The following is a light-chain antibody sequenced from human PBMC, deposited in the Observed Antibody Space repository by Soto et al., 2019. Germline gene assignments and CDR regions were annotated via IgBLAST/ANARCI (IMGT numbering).Light chain of an antibody. J-gene: IGLJ1*01. CDR1: GFNIGSNYD. Sequence: QSVLTQPPSVSRAPGQRVTISCTGSGFNIGSNYDVNWYQQLPGTAPKLLIYGNNNLPSGVPDRFSASKSGFTASLAITGIHAEDEADYFCQSYDRGLTAVLFRTGTKVTVL. V-gene: IGLV1-40*01. CDR3: QSYDRGLTAVL. CDR2: GNN.